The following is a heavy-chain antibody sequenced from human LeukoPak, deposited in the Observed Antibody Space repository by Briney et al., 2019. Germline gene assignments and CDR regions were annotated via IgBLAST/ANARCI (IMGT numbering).Heavy chain of an antibody. Sequence: SETLSLTCKVSAGSISSSNYYWGWIRQPPGKGLEWIGSIYYSGSTYYNPSLKSRVTISLDTSKNQFSLKLSSVTAADTAVYYCARELRVTTSPFDYWGQGTLVTVSS. V-gene: IGHV4-39*07. CDR2: IYYSGST. J-gene: IGHJ4*02. D-gene: IGHD4-17*01. CDR1: AGSISSSNYY. CDR3: ARELRVTTSPFDY.